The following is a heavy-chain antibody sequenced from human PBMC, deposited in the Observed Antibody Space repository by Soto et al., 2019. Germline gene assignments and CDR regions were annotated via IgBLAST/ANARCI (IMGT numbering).Heavy chain of an antibody. J-gene: IGHJ6*02. D-gene: IGHD1-1*01. CDR1: GLTFSTSA. CDR3: AKDPQSEQLQPDFGMDV. Sequence: PWVSLRLSCSAAGLTFSTSAMSWVRQAPGKVLECVSLISASGRYTDYADSVKGRFTMSRDNSKSAVYLQMNSLRGDDTAVYYCAKDPQSEQLQPDFGMDVWGQGNTVTVSS. V-gene: IGHV3-23*01. CDR2: ISASGRYT.